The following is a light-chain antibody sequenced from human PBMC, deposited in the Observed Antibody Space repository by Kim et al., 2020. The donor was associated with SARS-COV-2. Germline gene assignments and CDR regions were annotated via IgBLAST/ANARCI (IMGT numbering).Light chain of an antibody. V-gene: IGLV3-19*01. Sequence: SSELTQDPAVSVALGQTVRITCQGDSLRSYYATWYQQKPGQAPIVVIYGKNNRPSGIPDRSSGSSSGDTASLTITGTQAGDEADYYCNSRGSNDNVLFGG. CDR1: SLRSYY. J-gene: IGLJ2*01. CDR3: NSRGSNDNVL. CDR2: GKN.